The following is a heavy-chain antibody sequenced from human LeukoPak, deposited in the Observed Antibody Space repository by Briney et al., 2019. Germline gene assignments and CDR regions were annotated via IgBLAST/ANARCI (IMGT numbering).Heavy chain of an antibody. CDR2: INSDGSST. D-gene: IGHD3-10*01. J-gene: IGHJ3*02. CDR3: ARAYYGSGSYYFAGFDI. V-gene: IGHV3-74*01. Sequence: PGGSLRLSCAASGFTFSSYWMHWVRQAPGKGLLWVSRINSDGSSTNYADSVKGRFTISRDNAKNTLYLQMNSLRAEDTAVFYCARAYYGSGSYYFAGFDIWGQGTMVTDSS. CDR1: GFTFSSYW.